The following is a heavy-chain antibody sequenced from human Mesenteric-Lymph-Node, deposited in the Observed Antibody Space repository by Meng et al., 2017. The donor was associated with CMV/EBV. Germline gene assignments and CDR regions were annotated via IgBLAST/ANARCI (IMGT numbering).Heavy chain of an antibody. Sequence: SVKVSCKASGYTFTDYYMHWVRQAPGQGLEWMGWIIPISGTVDYAQKFQGRVTITTDRSKITAYMDLSSLRSEDSAVYYCARSSNSNYYYNMDVWGQGTTVTVSS. CDR1: GYTFTDYY. D-gene: IGHD4-11*01. J-gene: IGHJ6*02. CDR2: IIPISGTV. V-gene: IGHV1-69*05. CDR3: ARSSNSNYYYNMDV.